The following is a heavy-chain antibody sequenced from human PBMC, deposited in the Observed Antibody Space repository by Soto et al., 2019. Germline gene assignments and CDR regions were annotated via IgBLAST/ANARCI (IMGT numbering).Heavy chain of an antibody. CDR1: GFTFSSYW. Sequence: PGGSLRLSCAASGFTFSSYWMHWVSQAPGKGLVWVSRINSDGSSTSYADSVKGRFTISRDNAKNTLYLQMNSLRAEDTAVYYCARTVYSSSQQLNYYYYYGMDVWGQGTTVTVSS. CDR3: ARTVYSSSQQLNYYYYYGMDV. CDR2: INSDGSST. D-gene: IGHD6-13*01. V-gene: IGHV3-74*01. J-gene: IGHJ6*02.